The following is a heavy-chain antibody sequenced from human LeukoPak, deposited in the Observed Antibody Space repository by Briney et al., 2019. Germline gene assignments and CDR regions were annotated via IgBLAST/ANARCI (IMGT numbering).Heavy chain of an antibody. D-gene: IGHD3-22*01. Sequence: SETLSLTCTVSGGSISSYYWSWIRQPPGKGLEWIGYIYYSGSTNYNPSLKSRVTISVDTSKNQFSLKLSSVTAADTAVYYCARDSLSGRPEPGITMIVGLWSWGQGTMVTVSS. V-gene: IGHV4-59*01. CDR2: IYYSGST. J-gene: IGHJ3*01. CDR1: GGSISSYY. CDR3: ARDSLSGRPEPGITMIVGLWS.